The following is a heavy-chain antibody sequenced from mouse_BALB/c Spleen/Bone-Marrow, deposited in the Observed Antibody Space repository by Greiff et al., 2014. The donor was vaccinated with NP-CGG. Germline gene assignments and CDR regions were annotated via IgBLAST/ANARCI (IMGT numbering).Heavy chain of an antibody. J-gene: IGHJ2*01. Sequence: VQLQQSGPELVKPGASVKMSCKASGYTFTSYVMHWVKQKPGQGLEWIGYINPYNDGTKYNEKFKGKATLTSDKSSSTAYMELSSLTSEDSAVYYCARPRQLGLPHYFDYWGQGTTLTVSS. CDR3: ARPRQLGLPHYFDY. V-gene: IGHV1-14*01. D-gene: IGHD3-2*01. CDR2: INPYNDGT. CDR1: GYTFTSYV.